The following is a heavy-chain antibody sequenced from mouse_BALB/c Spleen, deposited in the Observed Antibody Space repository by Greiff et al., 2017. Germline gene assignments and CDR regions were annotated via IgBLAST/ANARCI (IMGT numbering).Heavy chain of an antibody. CDR1: GFTFSNYW. Sequence: EVKLVESGGGLVQPGGSMKLSCVASGFTFSNYWMNWVRQSPEKGLEWVAEIRLKSNNYATHYAESVKGRFTISRDDSKSSVYLQMNNLRAEDTGIYYCTRFYYGNYYFDYWGQGTTLTVSS. D-gene: IGHD2-1*01. CDR3: TRFYYGNYYFDY. J-gene: IGHJ2*01. V-gene: IGHV6-6*02. CDR2: IRLKSNNYAT.